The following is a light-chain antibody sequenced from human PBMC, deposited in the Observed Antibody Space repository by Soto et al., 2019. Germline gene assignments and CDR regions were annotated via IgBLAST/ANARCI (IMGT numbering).Light chain of an antibody. J-gene: IGKJ1*01. Sequence: EIVLTQSPATLSLSPGERATVSCRASQSVSSYLAWYQQKPGQAPRLLIYDASNRATGIPARFSGSGSGTDFTLTISSLEPEDFAVYYCQQRSNWPPWTFGQGTKVDIK. CDR2: DAS. V-gene: IGKV3-11*01. CDR3: QQRSNWPPWT. CDR1: QSVSSY.